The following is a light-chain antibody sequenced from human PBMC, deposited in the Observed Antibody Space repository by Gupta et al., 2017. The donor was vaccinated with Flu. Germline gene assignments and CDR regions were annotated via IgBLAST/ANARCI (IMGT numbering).Light chain of an antibody. J-gene: IGKJ4*01. V-gene: IGKV1-39*01. CDR1: QTITTY. CDR2: AAS. Sequence: DIQMTQSPSSLSASVGDRVTITCRASQTITTYLNWYQQRPGTAPKLLIYAASDLQSGVPSTFSGSGSGTDFTLTISSLQPEDSATYYCQQSHSIPITFGGGTRVEIK. CDR3: QQSHSIPIT.